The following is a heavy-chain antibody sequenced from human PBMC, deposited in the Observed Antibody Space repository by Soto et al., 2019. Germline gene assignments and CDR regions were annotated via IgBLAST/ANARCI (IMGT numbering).Heavy chain of an antibody. V-gene: IGHV3-73*01. J-gene: IGHJ6*02. D-gene: IGHD4-17*01. CDR1: GFTFSGSA. Sequence: GGSLRLSCAASGFTFSGSAMHWVRQASGKGLEWVGRIRSKANSYATAYAASVKGRFTISRDDSKNTAYLQMNGLKTEDTAVYYCGGTTVTTPGPYYYCYGMDVWGQGTTVTVS. CDR3: GGTTVTTPGPYYYCYGMDV. CDR2: IRSKANSYAT.